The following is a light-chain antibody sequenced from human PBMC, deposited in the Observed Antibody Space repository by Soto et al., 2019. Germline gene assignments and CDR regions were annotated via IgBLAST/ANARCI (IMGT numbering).Light chain of an antibody. Sequence: ENVLTQSPGTLSLSPGERATLSCRASQTVSSYLTWYQQRPGQAPRLLIYGASKRATGIPDRFSGSGSGTDFTLTISRPETEDFALYYCQQYGTSPITFGQGTRLEIK. CDR3: QQYGTSPIT. V-gene: IGKV3-20*01. CDR1: QTVSSY. CDR2: GAS. J-gene: IGKJ5*01.